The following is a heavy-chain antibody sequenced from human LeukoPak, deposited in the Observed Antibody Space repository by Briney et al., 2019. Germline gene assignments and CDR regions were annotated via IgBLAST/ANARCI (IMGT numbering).Heavy chain of an antibody. CDR3: ERDTNIVVVPAARFHY. J-gene: IGHJ4*02. CDR2: CIPILGIA. CDR1: GAAFSSYA. D-gene: IGHD2-2*01. Sequence: ASVTLSCKASGAAFSSYAISWVRQAPGQGLEWRGRCIPILGIANYAQKYQGRVTITADKSTTTAYMDLSRLTSDDTAVYYCERDTNIVVVPAARFHYWGQGTLVTVSS. V-gene: IGHV1-69*04.